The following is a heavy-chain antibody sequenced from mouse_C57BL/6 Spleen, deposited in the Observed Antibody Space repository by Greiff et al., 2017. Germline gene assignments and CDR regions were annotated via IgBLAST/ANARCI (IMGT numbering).Heavy chain of an antibody. D-gene: IGHD1-1*01. CDR1: GYTFTSYW. J-gene: IGHJ4*01. CDR2: IDPSDSET. CDR3: AREPLYYGSSPYYAMDY. Sequence: QVQLKQPGAELVRPGSSVKLSCKASGYTFTSYWMHWVKQRPIQGLEWIGNIDPSDSETHYNQKFKDKATLTVDKSSSTAYMQLSSLTSEDSAVYYCAREPLYYGSSPYYAMDYWGQGTSVTVSS. V-gene: IGHV1-52*01.